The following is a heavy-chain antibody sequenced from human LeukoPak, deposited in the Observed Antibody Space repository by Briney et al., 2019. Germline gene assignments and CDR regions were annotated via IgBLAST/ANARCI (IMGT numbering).Heavy chain of an antibody. CDR2: ISGSGGST. CDR3: AKLYCGGDCYSFNWFDP. J-gene: IGHJ5*02. CDR1: GFTFSSYA. V-gene: IGHV3-23*01. Sequence: GGSLGLSCAASGFTFSSYAMSWVRQAPGKGLEWVSAISGSGGSTYYADSVKGRFTIPRDNSKNTLYLQMNSLRAEDTAVYYCAKLYCGGDCYSFNWFDPWGQGTLVTVSS. D-gene: IGHD2-21*01.